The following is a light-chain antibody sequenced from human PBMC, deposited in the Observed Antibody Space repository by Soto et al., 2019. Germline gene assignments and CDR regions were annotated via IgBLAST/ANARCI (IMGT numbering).Light chain of an antibody. V-gene: IGKV3-15*01. Sequence: EIVMTQSPATLSVSPGERATLSCRASQSVNSNLAWYQQKPGQALRLLIYGASTRATGISARFTGSGSGTEFTLTISSLQSEDFAVYYCQQYNSWQTFGQGTKVEVK. CDR1: QSVNSN. J-gene: IGKJ1*01. CDR2: GAS. CDR3: QQYNSWQT.